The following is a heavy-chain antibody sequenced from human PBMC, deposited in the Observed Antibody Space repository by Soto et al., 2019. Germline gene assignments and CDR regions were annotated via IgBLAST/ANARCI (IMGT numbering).Heavy chain of an antibody. CDR1: GFTFSSYG. J-gene: IGHJ4*02. CDR2: IWYDGSNK. CDR3: ARDFRFLEWLSFDY. V-gene: IGHV3-33*01. Sequence: QVQLVESGGGVVQPGRSLRLSCAASGFTFSSYGMHWVRQAPGKGLEWVAVIWYDGSNKYYADSVKGRFTISRDNYKNTLYLQMNSLRAEDTAVYYCARDFRFLEWLSFDYWGQGTLVTVSS. D-gene: IGHD3-3*01.